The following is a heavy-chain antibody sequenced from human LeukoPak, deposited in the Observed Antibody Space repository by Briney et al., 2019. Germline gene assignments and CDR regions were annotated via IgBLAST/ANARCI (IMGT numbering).Heavy chain of an antibody. D-gene: IGHD2-21*01. V-gene: IGHV3-23*01. Sequence: GGSLRLSCAASGFTFSNYAMSWVRQAPGKGLERVAGIASGGAASFHADSVKGRFTISRDDSTSTLYLQMNSLRADNTAIYYCAKYQCGGNFYFDNWGQGTLVTVSS. CDR2: IASGGAAS. CDR1: GFTFSNYA. J-gene: IGHJ4*02. CDR3: AKYQCGGNFYFDN.